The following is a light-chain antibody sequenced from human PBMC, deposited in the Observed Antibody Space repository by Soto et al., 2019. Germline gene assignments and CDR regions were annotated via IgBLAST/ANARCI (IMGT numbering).Light chain of an antibody. J-gene: IGKJ1*01. CDR1: QSVSTTY. V-gene: IGKV3-20*01. CDR2: GAS. CDR3: QKYGSSPWT. Sequence: EIVLTQSPGTLSLSPGERATLSCRASQSVSTTYFAWYQQKPGLAPRPLIYGASSSATGIPDRFSGSGSGTDFTLTISRLEPEEFAVYCCQKYGSSPWTFGQGTKVEVK.